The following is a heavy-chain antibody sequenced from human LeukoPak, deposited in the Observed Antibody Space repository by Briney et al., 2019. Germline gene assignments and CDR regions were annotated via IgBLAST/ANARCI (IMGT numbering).Heavy chain of an antibody. D-gene: IGHD1-1*01. CDR2: IKVDGTEK. CDR1: GFSFSAYW. CDR3: ARGWNGSGTAFDH. V-gene: IGHV3-7*05. Sequence: PGGSLRLSCAASGFSFSAYWMSWVRQAPGKGLEWVANIKVDGTEKYYVDSVKGRFTISRDNAKNSLSLQMSGLRAEDTAVYYCARGWNGSGTAFDHWGQGTLVTVSS. J-gene: IGHJ4*02.